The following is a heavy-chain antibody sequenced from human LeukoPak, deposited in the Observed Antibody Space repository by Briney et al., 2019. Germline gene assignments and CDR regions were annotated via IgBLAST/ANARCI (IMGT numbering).Heavy chain of an antibody. CDR3: ARDPTQWLRYGHFDF. J-gene: IGHJ4*02. CDR2: INNVGSHI. D-gene: IGHD5-12*01. CDR1: GFTFSSSA. V-gene: IGHV3-21*01. Sequence: GGSLRLSCAVSGFTFSSSAMNWVRQAPGKGLEWVSSINNVGSHIYYADSVKGRFTISRDNAKNTLYLEMNNLRAEDTAVYYCARDPTQWLRYGHFDFWGQGTLVTVSS.